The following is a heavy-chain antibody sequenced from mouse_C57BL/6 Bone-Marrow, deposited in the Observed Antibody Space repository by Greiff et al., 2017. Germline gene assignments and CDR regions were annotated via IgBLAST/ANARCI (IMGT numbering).Heavy chain of an antibody. CDR3: ARSATMASMDY. V-gene: IGHV1-26*01. Sequence: VQLQQSGPELVKPGASVKISCKASGYTFTDYYMNWVKQSHGKSLEWIGDINPNNGGTSYNQKFKGKATLTVDKSSSTAYMELRSLTSEDSAVYYCARSATMASMDYWGQGTSVTVSS. D-gene: IGHD2-1*01. CDR1: GYTFTDYY. J-gene: IGHJ4*01. CDR2: INPNNGGT.